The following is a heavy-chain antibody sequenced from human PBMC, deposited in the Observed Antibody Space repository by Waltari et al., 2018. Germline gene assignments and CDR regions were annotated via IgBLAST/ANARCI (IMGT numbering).Heavy chain of an antibody. CDR2: INARTENR. V-gene: IGHV7-4-1*02. J-gene: IGHJ3*02. Sequence: QVQLVQSGSELKKPGASVKVSCKASGYTFTSYAMNWVRQAPGQGLEWMGWINARTENRTYAQGFTGRFVCSLDTSVSTAYLQISNLKAEDTAVYYCASLGVVTLAFDIWGQGTMVTVSS. CDR1: GYTFTSYA. CDR3: ASLGVVTLAFDI. D-gene: IGHD2-15*01.